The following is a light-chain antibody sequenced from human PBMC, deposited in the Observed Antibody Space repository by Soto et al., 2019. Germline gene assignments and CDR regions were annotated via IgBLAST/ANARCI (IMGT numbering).Light chain of an antibody. CDR1: QSVSSD. V-gene: IGKV3-15*01. CDR3: QQYHNWLMYT. J-gene: IGKJ2*01. CDR2: GAS. Sequence: EIGMTQSPGTLSVSPGERATLSCRASQSVSSDLAWYQQKPGQAPRLLIYGASTRATGIPARFSGSGSGTESTLTISSLQSEDFVVYYCQQYHNWLMYTFGQGTKVDIK.